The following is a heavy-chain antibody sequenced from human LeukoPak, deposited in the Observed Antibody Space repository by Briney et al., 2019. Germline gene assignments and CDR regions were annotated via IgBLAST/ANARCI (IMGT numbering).Heavy chain of an antibody. CDR3: ATVSWKWELYMMGAFDI. D-gene: IGHD1-26*01. CDR2: ISAYNGNT. J-gene: IGHJ3*02. V-gene: IGHV1-18*04. CDR1: GYTFTSYG. Sequence: ASVKVSCKASGYTFTSYGISWVRQAPGQGLEWMGWISAYNGNTNYAQKLQGRVTMTTDTSTSTAYMELRSLRSDDTAVYYCATVSWKWELYMMGAFDIWGQGTMVTVSS.